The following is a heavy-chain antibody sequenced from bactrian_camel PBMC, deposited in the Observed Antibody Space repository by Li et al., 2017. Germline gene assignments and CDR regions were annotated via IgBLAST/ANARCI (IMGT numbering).Heavy chain of an antibody. J-gene: IGHJ4*01. Sequence: HVQLVESGGGLVQPGGSLKLSCAASSSTASMYAMSWCRQAPGKEREFVSAIWSGGGTNYADSVKGRFSISQDNTKNTLYLQMNSLKPEDTAMYYCKCRQRFGAREYWGQGTQVTVS. CDR1: SSTASMYA. D-gene: IGHD5*01. V-gene: IGHV3S53*01. CDR3: KCRQRFGAREY. CDR2: IWSGGGT.